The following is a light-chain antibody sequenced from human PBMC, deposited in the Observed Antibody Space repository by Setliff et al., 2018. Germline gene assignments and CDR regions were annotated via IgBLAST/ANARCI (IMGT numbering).Light chain of an antibody. CDR3: LSYTSKTTHAL. Sequence: QSALTQPASVSGSPGQSITISCSGTSSDVGSYDLVSWYQQYPGKAPKLIIYAVSDRPSGVSNRFSGSKSGNTASLTISGLQTEDEADYYCLSYTSKTTHALFGGGTKVTVL. CDR1: SSDVGSYDL. CDR2: AVS. J-gene: IGLJ2*01. V-gene: IGLV2-14*03.